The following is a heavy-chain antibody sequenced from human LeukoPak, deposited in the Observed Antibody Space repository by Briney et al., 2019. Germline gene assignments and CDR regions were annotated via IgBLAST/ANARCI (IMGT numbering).Heavy chain of an antibody. CDR2: IIPIFGKA. J-gene: IGHJ5*02. D-gene: IGHD4-17*01. CDR3: AREPRQDGDYGMWFDP. V-gene: IGHV1-69*05. CDR1: GGTLSSYA. Sequence: SVKVSCKASGGTLSSYAISWVRQAPGHGLAWIGGIIPIFGKANYAQRFQGRVTITTDESTSTAYMELSSLRSEETAVYYCAREPRQDGDYGMWFDPWGQGTLVTVSS.